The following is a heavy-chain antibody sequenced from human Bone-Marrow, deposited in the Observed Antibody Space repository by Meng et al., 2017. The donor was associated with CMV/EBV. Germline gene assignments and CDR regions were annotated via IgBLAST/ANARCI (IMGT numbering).Heavy chain of an antibody. CDR3: ARDRVALSSTNSNPFDY. V-gene: IGHV4-59*12. D-gene: IGHD2-2*01. CDR1: GGSISSYY. CDR2: IYYSGST. J-gene: IGHJ4*02. Sequence: SETLSLTCTVSGGSISSYYWSWIRQPPGKGLEWIGSIYYSGSTYYNLSLKSRVTISVDTSKNQFSLKLSSVTAADTAVYYCARDRVALSSTNSNPFDYWGQGTLVTVSS.